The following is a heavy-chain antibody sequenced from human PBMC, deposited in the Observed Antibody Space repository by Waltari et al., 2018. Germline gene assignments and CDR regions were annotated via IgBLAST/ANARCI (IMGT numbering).Heavy chain of an antibody. CDR3: ARGDSSGWLFDY. CDR1: GFTFSTNW. V-gene: IGHV3-7*01. J-gene: IGHJ4*02. D-gene: IGHD6-19*01. CDR2: IVPDGSRN. Sequence: EVQLVESGGGLVQPGGSLRLSCAASGFTFSTNWMGWVRQAPGEGLEWVANIVPDGSRNNYVDSVKGRFTISRDNAKNSLSLQMNSLGVEDTAVYYCARGDSSGWLFDYWGQGTLVTVSS.